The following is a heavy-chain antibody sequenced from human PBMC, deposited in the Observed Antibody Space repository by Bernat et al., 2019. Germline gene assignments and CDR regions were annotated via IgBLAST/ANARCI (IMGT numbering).Heavy chain of an antibody. D-gene: IGHD6-19*01. J-gene: IGHJ4*02. CDR2: TSYDGSNK. V-gene: IGHV3-30*01. CDR3: ARDVVILAVALRTKFDY. CDR1: GFSFSNYA. Sequence: QVQLVESGGGVVQSGRSLRLSCAASGFSFSNYAMHWVRQAPGKGLEWVAVTSYDGSNKYYADSVKGRFTISRDNSKNTLYLQINSLRAEDTAVYYCARDVVILAVALRTKFDYWGQGTLVTVSS.